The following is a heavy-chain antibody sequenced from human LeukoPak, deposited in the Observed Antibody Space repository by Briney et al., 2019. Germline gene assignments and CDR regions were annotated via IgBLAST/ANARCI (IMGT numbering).Heavy chain of an antibody. J-gene: IGHJ6*02. Sequence: SVKVSCKASGGTFSSYAISWVRQAPGQGLEWMGGIIPIFGTANYAQKFQGRVTIAADESTSTAYMELSSLRSEDTAVYYCARGGTMSRYYYYGMDVWGQGTTVTVSS. CDR1: GGTFSSYA. CDR2: IIPIFGTA. V-gene: IGHV1-69*13. D-gene: IGHD3-22*01. CDR3: ARGGTMSRYYYYGMDV.